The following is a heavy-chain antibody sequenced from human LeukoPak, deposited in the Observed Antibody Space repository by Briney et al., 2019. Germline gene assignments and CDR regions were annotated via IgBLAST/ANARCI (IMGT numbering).Heavy chain of an antibody. CDR3: ARDLETCSSTSCYDDAFDI. Sequence: SQTLSLTCAISGDSVSSNSAAWNWIRQSPLRGLEWLGRTYYRSKWYNDYAVSVKSRITINPDTSKNQFSLQLNSVTPEDTAVYYCARDLETCSSTSCYDDAFDIWGQGTMVTVSS. J-gene: IGHJ3*02. CDR1: GDSVSSNSAA. V-gene: IGHV6-1*01. CDR2: TYYRSKWYN. D-gene: IGHD2-2*01.